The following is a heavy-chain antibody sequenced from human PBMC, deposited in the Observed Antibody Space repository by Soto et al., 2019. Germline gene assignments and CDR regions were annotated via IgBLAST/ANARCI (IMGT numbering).Heavy chain of an antibody. V-gene: IGHV4-39*01. CDR3: ARHESYVPGTVYDFWSASGGGAYGMDV. Sequence: SETLSLTCTVSGGSISSSSYYWGWIRQPPGKGLEWIGSIYYSGSTYYNPSLKSRVTISVDTSKNQFSLKLSSVTAADTAVYYCARHESYVPGTVYDFWSASGGGAYGMDVWGQGTTVTVSS. J-gene: IGHJ6*02. CDR2: IYYSGST. D-gene: IGHD3-3*01. CDR1: GGSISSSSYY.